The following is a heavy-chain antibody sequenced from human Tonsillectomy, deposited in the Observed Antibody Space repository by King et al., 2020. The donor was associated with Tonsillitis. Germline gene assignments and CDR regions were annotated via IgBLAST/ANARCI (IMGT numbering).Heavy chain of an antibody. CDR1: GGSFSGYY. Sequence: HVQLQQWGAGLLKPSETLSLTCAVYGGSFSGYYWSWIRQPPGKGLEWIGEINHSGSTNYNPSLKSRVTISVDTSKNQFSLKLSSVTAADTAVYYCARVDVVVVAAPDYWGQGTLVTVSS. V-gene: IGHV4-34*01. J-gene: IGHJ4*02. CDR2: INHSGST. CDR3: ARVDVVVVAAPDY. D-gene: IGHD2-15*01.